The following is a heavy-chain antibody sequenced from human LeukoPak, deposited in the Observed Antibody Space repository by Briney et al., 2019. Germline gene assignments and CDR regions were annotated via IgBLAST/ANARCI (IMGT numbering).Heavy chain of an antibody. J-gene: IGHJ4*02. CDR2: IKSDGIST. Sequence: GGSLRLSCAASGFSFSSTWMHWVRQAPGKGLVWVSRIKSDGISTIYADSVKGRFTISRDNAKNTLYLQVKSLRAEDTALYYCARGMTSLPNWGQGTLVTVSS. CDR3: ARGMTSLPN. V-gene: IGHV3-74*01. D-gene: IGHD2-21*02. CDR1: GFSFSSTW.